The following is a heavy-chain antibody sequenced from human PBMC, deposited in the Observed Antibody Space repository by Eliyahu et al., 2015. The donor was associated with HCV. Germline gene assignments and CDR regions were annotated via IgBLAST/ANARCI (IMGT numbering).Heavy chain of an antibody. V-gene: IGHV3-23*01. D-gene: IGHD4/OR15-4a*01. CDR2: IGFGGGST. CDR1: GFPLSPLD. CDR3: AKVLTSWYFDL. Sequence: AXGFPLSPLDSSWVRLTPGKGLQWVSAIGFGGGSTYADSAKGRFTISRDNSKNVMFLQMNSLRADDTAVYFCAKVLTSWYFDLWGRGTLVTVSS. J-gene: IGHJ2*01.